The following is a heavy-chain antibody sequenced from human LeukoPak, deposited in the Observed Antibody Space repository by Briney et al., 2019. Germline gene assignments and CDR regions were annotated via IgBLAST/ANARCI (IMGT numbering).Heavy chain of an antibody. CDR3: TMYSSSSYVLY. J-gene: IGHJ4*02. D-gene: IGHD6-6*01. Sequence: PGGSLRLSCAASGFTFSGSAMHWVRQASGKGLKWVGRIRSKANNYATAYAASGKGRFTIPRDDSNNTAYLQMNSLKTEDTAVYYCTMYSSSSYVLYWGQGTLVTVSS. CDR1: GFTFSGSA. CDR2: IRSKANNYAT. V-gene: IGHV3-73*01.